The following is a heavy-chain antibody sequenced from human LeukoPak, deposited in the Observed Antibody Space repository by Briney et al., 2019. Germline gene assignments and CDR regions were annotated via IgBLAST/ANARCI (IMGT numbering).Heavy chain of an antibody. Sequence: PGGSLRLSCAASGFTFSSSGMNWVRQAPGKGLEWVSYISSGSGTIYYADSVKGRFTISRDNAKNLLYLQMNSLRDEDTAVYYCATRKSTGSFDYWGQGTLVTVSS. J-gene: IGHJ4*02. CDR1: GFTFSSSG. CDR2: ISSGSGTI. D-gene: IGHD7-27*01. CDR3: ATRKSTGSFDY. V-gene: IGHV3-48*02.